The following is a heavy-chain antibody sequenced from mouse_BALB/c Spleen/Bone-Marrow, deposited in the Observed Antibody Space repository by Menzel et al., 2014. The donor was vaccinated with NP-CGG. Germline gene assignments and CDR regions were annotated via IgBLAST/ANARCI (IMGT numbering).Heavy chain of an antibody. D-gene: IGHD2-2*01. Sequence: VQLQESGAELAGPGASVKMSCKASGYTFTYYTMYWVKQRPGQGLEWIGYINPNSDYTNYNQKFKDKATLTADKSSSTAYMQLSSLTSEDSAVYYCAREVYGSWFAYWGQGTLVTVSA. CDR3: AREVYGSWFAY. V-gene: IGHV1-4*01. J-gene: IGHJ3*01. CDR2: INPNSDYT. CDR1: GYTFTYYT.